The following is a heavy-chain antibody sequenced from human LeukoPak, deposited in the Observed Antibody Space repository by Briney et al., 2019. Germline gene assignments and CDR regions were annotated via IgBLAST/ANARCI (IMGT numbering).Heavy chain of an antibody. D-gene: IGHD2-21*02. Sequence: GGSLRLSCAASGFTFSNAWMKWVRQAPGAGLEWVAGVKSKAVGETTTYAAPVKGRFSISRDDSRDMVYLQMNSLETEDTAVYYCATCNGDCYFNFWGQGTLVTVSS. CDR3: ATCNGDCYFNF. V-gene: IGHV3-15*01. CDR2: VKSKAVGETT. CDR1: GFTFSNAW. J-gene: IGHJ4*02.